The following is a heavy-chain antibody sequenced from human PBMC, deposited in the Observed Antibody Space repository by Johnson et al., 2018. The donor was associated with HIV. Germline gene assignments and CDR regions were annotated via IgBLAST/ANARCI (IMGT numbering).Heavy chain of an antibody. J-gene: IGHJ3*02. CDR2: ISFDGNLK. Sequence: QMQLVESGGGVVQPGKSLTLSCVGSGLSFSNFGIHWVRQAPGKGPEWVAVISFDGNLKKYADSVKGRFTISRDRAQNSVSLQMNSLRAEDTALYYCAKGVASTTVAAFDIWGQGTMVTVSS. D-gene: IGHD4-17*01. CDR1: GLSFSNFG. V-gene: IGHV3-30*18. CDR3: AKGVASTTVAAFDI.